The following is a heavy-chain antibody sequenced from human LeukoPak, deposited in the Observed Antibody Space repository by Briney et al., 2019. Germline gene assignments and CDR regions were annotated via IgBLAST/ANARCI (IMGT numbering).Heavy chain of an antibody. Sequence: ASVKVSCKVSGYTLTELSMHWVRQAPGKGLEWMGGFDPEDGETIYAQKFQGRVTMTEDTSTDTAYMELSSLRSEDTAVYYCARDWFDGDYDRFDYWGQGTLVTVSS. V-gene: IGHV1-24*01. CDR3: ARDWFDGDYDRFDY. J-gene: IGHJ4*02. D-gene: IGHD4-17*01. CDR1: GYTLTELS. CDR2: FDPEDGET.